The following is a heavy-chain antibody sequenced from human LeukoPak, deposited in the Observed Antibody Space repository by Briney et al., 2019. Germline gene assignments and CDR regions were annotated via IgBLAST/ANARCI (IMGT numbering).Heavy chain of an antibody. D-gene: IGHD6-6*01. CDR2: IWYDGSKQ. CDR3: ARDFSSSSPFDY. CDR1: GFTFSNXG. J-gene: IGHJ4*02. Sequence: PGGSLRLSCAASGFTFSNXGMHWVRQAPGKXXXXVAVIWYDGSKQNYAESVKGRFTISRDNSKNTLYLQMNSLRDEDTAVYYCARDFSSSSPFDYWGQGTLVTVSS. V-gene: IGHV3-33*01.